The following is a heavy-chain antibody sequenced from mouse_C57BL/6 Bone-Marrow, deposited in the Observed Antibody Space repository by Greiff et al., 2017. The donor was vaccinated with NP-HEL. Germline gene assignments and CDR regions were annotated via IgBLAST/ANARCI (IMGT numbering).Heavy chain of an antibody. CDR3: ARWLRRGYFDV. CDR1: GYTFTSYW. Sequence: QVQLQQPGAELVKPGASVKLSCKASGYTFTSYWMHWVKQRPGRGLEWIGRIDPNSGGTKDNEKFKSKATLTVDKPSSTSYMQLSSLTSEDSAVYYCARWLRRGYFDVWGTGTTVTVAS. J-gene: IGHJ1*03. CDR2: IDPNSGGT. V-gene: IGHV1-72*01. D-gene: IGHD1-2*01.